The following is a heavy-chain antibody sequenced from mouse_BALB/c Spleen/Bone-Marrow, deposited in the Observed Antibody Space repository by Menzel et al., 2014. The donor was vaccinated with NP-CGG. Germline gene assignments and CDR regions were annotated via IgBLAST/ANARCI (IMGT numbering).Heavy chain of an antibody. J-gene: IGHJ1*01. D-gene: IGHD2-1*01. CDR3: ARRVYGNYWYFDV. V-gene: IGHV1-80*01. Sequence: QVQLQQSGAELVRPGSSVKISCKASGYAFSSYWLNWVKQRPGQGLEWIGQIYPGDGDTNYNGKFKGKATLTADKSSSTAYMQLSSLTSEDSAVYFCARRVYGNYWYFDVWGAGITVTVSS. CDR1: GYAFSSYW. CDR2: IYPGDGDT.